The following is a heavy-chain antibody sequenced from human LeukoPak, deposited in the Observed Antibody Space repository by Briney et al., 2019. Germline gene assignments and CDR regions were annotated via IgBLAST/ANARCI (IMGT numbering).Heavy chain of an antibody. Sequence: GGSLRLSCAASGFTFSSYEMNWVRQAPGKGLEWVSYISSGGSTIYYEDSVKGRFTISRDNAKNSLYLQMNRLRAEDTAVYYCARDLGFGELLSDYYYYYGMDVWGKGTTVTVSS. CDR2: ISSGGSTI. J-gene: IGHJ6*04. CDR1: GFTFSSYE. D-gene: IGHD3-10*01. V-gene: IGHV3-48*03. CDR3: ARDLGFGELLSDYYYYYGMDV.